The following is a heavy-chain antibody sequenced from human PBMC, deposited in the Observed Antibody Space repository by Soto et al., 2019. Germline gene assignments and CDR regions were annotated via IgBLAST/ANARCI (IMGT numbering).Heavy chain of an antibody. CDR2: IYSDGSAT. V-gene: IGHV3-74*03. D-gene: IGHD4-17*01. CDR1: GFTFSYYW. J-gene: IGHJ4*02. Sequence: EVQLAESGGGLVEPGGSLRLSCAASGFTFSYYWMHWVRQTPEKGLVWVARIYSDGSATTYADSVKGRFTISRDNSKNTLYLQMNSLRADDTAVYYCARGNYGGFDYWGQGTLVTVSS. CDR3: ARGNYGGFDY.